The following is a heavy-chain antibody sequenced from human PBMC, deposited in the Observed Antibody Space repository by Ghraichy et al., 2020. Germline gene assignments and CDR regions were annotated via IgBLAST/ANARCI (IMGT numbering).Heavy chain of an antibody. CDR2: IKEDGSET. V-gene: IGHV3-7*01. CDR1: GFTFSNYW. Sequence: GVLNISCAASGFTFSNYWMSWVRQAPGKGLEWVANIKEDGSETYYGDSVKGRFTIFRDNAKNSLYLQMNSLRAEDTAVYYCARFRPFDYWGQGTLVTVSS. CDR3: ARFRPFDY. J-gene: IGHJ4*02.